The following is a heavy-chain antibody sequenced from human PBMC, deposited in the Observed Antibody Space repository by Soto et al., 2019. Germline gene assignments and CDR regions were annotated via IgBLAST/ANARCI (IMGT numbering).Heavy chain of an antibody. J-gene: IGHJ6*02. CDR2: IYYSGST. D-gene: IGHD5-12*01. CDR1: GGSISSGDYY. V-gene: IGHV4-30-4*01. Sequence: QVQLQESGPGLVTPSQTLSLPCTVSGGSISSGDYYWRWIRQPPGKGLEWIGYIYYSGSTYYNPSLKSRVTISVDTSKNQFSLKLSSVTAADTAVDYCASRGYYYGMDVWGQGTTVTVSS. CDR3: ASRGYYYGMDV.